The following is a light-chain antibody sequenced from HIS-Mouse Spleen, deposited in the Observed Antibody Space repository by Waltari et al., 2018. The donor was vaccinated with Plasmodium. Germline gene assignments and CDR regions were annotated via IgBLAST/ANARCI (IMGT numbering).Light chain of an antibody. CDR1: QSVSSSY. CDR2: GAS. CDR3: QQYGSSPYT. V-gene: IGKV3-20*01. J-gene: IGKJ2*01. Sequence: EIVLTQSPGTLSLSPGDSATLSCRASQSVSSSYLAWYQQKPGQAARLLIYGASSRATGIPDRFSGSGSGTDFTLTISRLEPEDFAVYYCQQYGSSPYTFGQGTKLEIK.